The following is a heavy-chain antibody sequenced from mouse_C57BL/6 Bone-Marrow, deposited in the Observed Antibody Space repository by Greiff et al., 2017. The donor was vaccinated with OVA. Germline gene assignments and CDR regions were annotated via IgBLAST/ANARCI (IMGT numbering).Heavy chain of an antibody. CDR3: ARVYYGNYWYFDV. CDR2: INYDGSST. J-gene: IGHJ1*03. V-gene: IGHV5-16*01. CDR1: GFTFSEYY. Sequence: EVKVEESEGGLVQPGRSMKLSCTASGFTFSEYYMAWVRQVPEKGLEWVANINYDGSSTYYLDSLKSRFIISRDNAKNILYLQMSSLKSEDTATYYCARVYYGNYWYFDVWGTGTTVTVSS. D-gene: IGHD2-1*01.